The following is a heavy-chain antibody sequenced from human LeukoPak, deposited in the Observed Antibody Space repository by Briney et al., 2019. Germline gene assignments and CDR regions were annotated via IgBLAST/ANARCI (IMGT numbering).Heavy chain of an antibody. Sequence: SETLSLTCAVYGGSFSGYYWSWIRQPPGKGLEWIGEINHSGSTNYNPSLKSRVTISVDTSKNQFSLKLSSVTAADTAVYYCASQPYYYGSGGPPNYYFDCWGQGTLVTVSS. CDR3: ASQPYYYGSGGPPNYYFDC. CDR2: INHSGST. V-gene: IGHV4-34*01. D-gene: IGHD3-10*01. CDR1: GGSFSGYY. J-gene: IGHJ4*02.